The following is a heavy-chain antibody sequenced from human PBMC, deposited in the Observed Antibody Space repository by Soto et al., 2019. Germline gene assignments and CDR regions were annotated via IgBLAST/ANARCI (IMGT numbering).Heavy chain of an antibody. Sequence: EVQLLESGGGLVQPGGSLKLSCAASGFTFSSYAMSWVRQAPGKGLEWVSAISRGGDTTYYADPVKGRFIISRDNSENTLYLQMSSLRAEDTALYYCARCLIGSGPWFDSWGQGTLVTVSS. CDR3: ARCLIGSGPWFDS. D-gene: IGHD6-19*01. V-gene: IGHV3-23*01. J-gene: IGHJ5*01. CDR2: ISRGGDTT. CDR1: GFTFSSYA.